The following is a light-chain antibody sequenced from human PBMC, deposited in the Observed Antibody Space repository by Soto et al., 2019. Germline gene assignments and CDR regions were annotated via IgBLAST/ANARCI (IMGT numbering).Light chain of an antibody. V-gene: IGLV1-44*01. CDR1: TSNIGSHS. CDR3: ATWDDSLKGA. CDR2: TNN. J-gene: IGLJ1*01. Sequence: QSVLTQPPSASGTPGQRVTISCSGSTSNIGSHSVNWYQHLPGTAPKLLINTNNQRPSGVPDRFSGYKSDTSASLVISGLQSEDEAHYYCATWDDSLKGAFGTGTKVTVL.